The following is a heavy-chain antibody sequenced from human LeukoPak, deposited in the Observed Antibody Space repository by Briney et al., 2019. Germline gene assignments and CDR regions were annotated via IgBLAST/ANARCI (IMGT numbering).Heavy chain of an antibody. J-gene: IGHJ3*02. CDR1: GFTFSSYG. D-gene: IGHD6-13*01. CDR3: AKGKSSSWFDAFDI. Sequence: GGSLRLSCAASGFTFSSYGMHWVRQAPGKGLEWVTFIRYDGSNKYYADSVKGRFTISRDNSKNTLYLQMNSLKTEDTAVYYCAKGKSSSWFDAFDIWGQGTMVTVSS. CDR2: IRYDGSNK. V-gene: IGHV3-30*02.